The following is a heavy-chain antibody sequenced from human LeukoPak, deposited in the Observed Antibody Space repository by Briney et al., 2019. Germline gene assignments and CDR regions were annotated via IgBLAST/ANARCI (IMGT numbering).Heavy chain of an antibody. CDR1: GFTFSSYS. CDR2: ISSSSIYI. CDR3: ARGYSNYGYAFDI. V-gene: IGHV3-21*01. Sequence: GGSLRLSCAASGFTFSSYSMNWVRQAPGKGLEWVSSISSSSIYIYYADSVKGRFTISRDNAKNSLYLQMNSLRAEDTAVYYCARGYSNYGYAFDIWGQGTMVTVSS. D-gene: IGHD4-11*01. J-gene: IGHJ3*02.